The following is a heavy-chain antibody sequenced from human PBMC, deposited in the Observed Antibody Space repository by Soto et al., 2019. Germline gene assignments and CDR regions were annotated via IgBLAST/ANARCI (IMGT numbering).Heavy chain of an antibody. D-gene: IGHD1-7*01. CDR3: AAATTWNFHFHY. Sequence: QVQLVESGGGVVQPGTSLRLSCAASGFTISTHGMHWVRQAPGKGLEWVANIWYDGSNKFYADSVKGRFTISKDNSKNTLYVEMNILRAEDTAVYYCAAATTWNFHFHYWGQGTQVTVSS. CDR1: GFTISTHG. V-gene: IGHV3-33*01. CDR2: IWYDGSNK. J-gene: IGHJ4*02.